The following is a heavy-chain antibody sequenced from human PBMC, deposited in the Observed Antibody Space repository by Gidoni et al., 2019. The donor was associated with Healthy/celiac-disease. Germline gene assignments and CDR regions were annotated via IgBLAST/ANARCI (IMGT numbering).Heavy chain of an antibody. CDR2: ISWNGADT. J-gene: IGHJ4*02. Sequence: LEWVSLISWNGADTYYADSVKGRFTVSRDNNKHTLYLQMNSLITEDTALYYCAIEEVEDCPSSSCLQPYTYFDSWGQGTLVTVSS. CDR3: AIEEVEDCPSSSCLQPYTYFDS. D-gene: IGHD2-2*01. V-gene: IGHV3-43*01.